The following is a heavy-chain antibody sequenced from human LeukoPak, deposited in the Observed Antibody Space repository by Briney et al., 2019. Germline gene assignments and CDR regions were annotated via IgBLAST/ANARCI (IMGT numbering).Heavy chain of an antibody. CDR2: MNPNSGNT. CDR3: ARDGSGSGSYLSWFDP. CDR1: GYTFTIYD. J-gene: IGHJ5*02. V-gene: IGHV1-8*01. D-gene: IGHD3-10*01. Sequence: ASVTVSCTASGYTFTIYDINWVRHAPGQGHGWMGWMNPNSGNTGYAQKFQGIVTMHRNTSISTAYMELSSLRSEDTAVYYCARDGSGSGSYLSWFDPWGQGTLVTVSS.